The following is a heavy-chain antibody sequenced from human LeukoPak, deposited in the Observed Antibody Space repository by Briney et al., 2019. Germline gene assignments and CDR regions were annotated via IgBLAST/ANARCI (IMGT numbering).Heavy chain of an antibody. CDR2: IYSGGST. Sequence: GGSLRLSCAASGFTFSSYAMNWVRQAPGKGLEWVSVIYSGGSTYYADSVKGRFTISRDNSKNTLYLQMNSLRAEDTAVYYCARVGSSGWYNAFDIWGQGTMVTVSS. J-gene: IGHJ3*02. V-gene: IGHV3-53*01. CDR3: ARVGSSGWYNAFDI. D-gene: IGHD6-19*01. CDR1: GFTFSSYA.